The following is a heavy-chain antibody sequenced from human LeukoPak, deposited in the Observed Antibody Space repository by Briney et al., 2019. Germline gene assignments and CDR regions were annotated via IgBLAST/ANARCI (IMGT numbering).Heavy chain of an antibody. Sequence: SETLSLTCTVSGGSISRGDYYWSWIRQPPGKGLEWFGNIYYSGSTYYNPSLKSRVTISVDTSKNQFSLKLSSVTAADTAVYYWARDRSYLESRGGGWFDPRGHGNLGTVSS. CDR1: GGSISRGDYY. CDR3: ARDRSYLESRGGGWFDP. CDR2: IYYSGST. J-gene: IGHJ5*02. V-gene: IGHV4-30-4*01. D-gene: IGHD3-10*01.